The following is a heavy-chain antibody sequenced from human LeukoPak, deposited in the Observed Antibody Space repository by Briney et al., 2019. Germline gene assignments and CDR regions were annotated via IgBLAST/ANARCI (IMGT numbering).Heavy chain of an antibody. V-gene: IGHV1-69*06. D-gene: IGHD6-19*01. Sequence: ASVKVSCKASGGTFSSYAISWVRQAPGQGLDWMGGIIPIFGTANYAQKFQGRVTITADKSTSTAYMELSSLRSEDTAVYYCAREGVAVAGTYFDYWGQGTLVTVSS. CDR3: AREGVAVAGTYFDY. J-gene: IGHJ4*02. CDR2: IIPIFGTA. CDR1: GGTFSSYA.